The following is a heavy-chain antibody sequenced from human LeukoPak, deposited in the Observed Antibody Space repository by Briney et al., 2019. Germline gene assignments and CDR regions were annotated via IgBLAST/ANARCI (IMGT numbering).Heavy chain of an antibody. J-gene: IGHJ4*02. D-gene: IGHD6-13*01. V-gene: IGHV3-11*04. CDR1: GFTFSDYY. CDR2: ISTGGRTI. CDR3: ARDVSSNFYYFDY. Sequence: PGGSLRLSCAASGFTFSDYYMSWIRQAPGKGLEWVSYISTGGRTIYYADSVKGRFTISRDNAKNSLYLQMNSLRDEDTAVYYCARDVSSNFYYFDYWGQGTLVTVSS.